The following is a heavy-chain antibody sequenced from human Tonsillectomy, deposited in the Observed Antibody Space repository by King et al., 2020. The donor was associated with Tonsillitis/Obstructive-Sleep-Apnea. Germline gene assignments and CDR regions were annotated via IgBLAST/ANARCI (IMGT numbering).Heavy chain of an antibody. J-gene: IGHJ5*02. CDR3: ARSYLSSPFYNWFDP. CDR1: GGSFSGYY. CDR2: INHSGST. V-gene: IGHV4-34*01. D-gene: IGHD6-6*01. Sequence: VQLQQWGAGLLKPSETLSLTCAVYGGSFSGYYWSWIRQPPGKGLEWIGEINHSGSTNYNPSLKSRVTISVDTSKNQFSLKLSSVTAAYTAVYYCARSYLSSPFYNWFDPWGQGTLVTVSS.